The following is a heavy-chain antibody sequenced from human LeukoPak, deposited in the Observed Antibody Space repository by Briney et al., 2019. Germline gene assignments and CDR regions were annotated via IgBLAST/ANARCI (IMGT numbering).Heavy chain of an antibody. CDR2: IYYTGST. D-gene: IGHD3-16*01. CDR3: ARDFGSFW. J-gene: IGHJ4*02. CDR1: GGSFSSSSYY. V-gene: IGHV4-39*07. Sequence: SETLSLTCTVSGGSFSSSSYYWGWIRQPPGKGLEWIGSIYYTGSTYYNPSLKSRVTISVDTSKNQFSLKLSSVTAADTAVYYCARDFGSFWWGQGTLVTVSS.